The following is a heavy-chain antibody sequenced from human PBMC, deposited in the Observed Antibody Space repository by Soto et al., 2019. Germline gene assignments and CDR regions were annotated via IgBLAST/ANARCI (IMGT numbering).Heavy chain of an antibody. D-gene: IGHD3-22*01. CDR1: GFTFSSYG. CDR2: IWYDGSNK. J-gene: IGHJ3*02. V-gene: IGHV3-33*01. CDR3: ARGWSEGASSSGSAFDI. Sequence: GGSLRLSCAASGFTFSSYGMHWVRQAPGKGLEWVAVIWYDGSNKYYADSVKGRFTISRDNSKNTLYLQMNSLRAEDTAVYYCARGWSEGASSSGSAFDIWGQGTMVTVSS.